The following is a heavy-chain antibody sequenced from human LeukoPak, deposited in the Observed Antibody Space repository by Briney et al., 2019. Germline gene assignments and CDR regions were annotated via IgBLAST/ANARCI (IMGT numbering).Heavy chain of an antibody. CDR3: ARDQWVAALYYYGMDV. CDR1: GGSISSYY. Sequence: SETLSLTCTVSGGSISSYYRSWIRQPAGKGLEWIGRIYTSGSTNYNPSLKSRVTMSVDTSKNQFSLKLSSVTAADTAVYYCARDQWVAALYYYGMDVWGQGTTVTVSS. V-gene: IGHV4-4*07. D-gene: IGHD6-6*01. CDR2: IYTSGST. J-gene: IGHJ6*02.